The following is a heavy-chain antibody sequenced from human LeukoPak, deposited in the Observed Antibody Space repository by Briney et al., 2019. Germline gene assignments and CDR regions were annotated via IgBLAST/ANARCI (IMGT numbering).Heavy chain of an antibody. V-gene: IGHV3-48*03. CDR2: ISSSGSTI. CDR1: GFTFSSYE. CDR3: ARPGGVTTFFHFDY. J-gene: IGHJ4*02. Sequence: GESLRLSCAAFGFTFSSYEMNWVRQAPGKGLEWVSYISSSGSTIYYADSVKGRFTISRDNAKNSLYLQMNSLRAEDTAVYYCARPGGVTTFFHFDYWGQGTLVTVSS. D-gene: IGHD4-17*01.